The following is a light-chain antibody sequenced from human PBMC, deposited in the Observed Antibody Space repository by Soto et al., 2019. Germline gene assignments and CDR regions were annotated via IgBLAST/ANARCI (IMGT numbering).Light chain of an antibody. CDR2: DVS. J-gene: IGLJ2*01. CDR1: DSAVGGYNY. V-gene: IGLV2-14*01. Sequence: QSALTQPASVSGSPGQSITISCTGTDSAVGGYNYVSWYQQHPGKAPKVMIYDVSNRPSGVSNRFSGSKSGNTASLTISGLQTEDDADYYYSSYTSASTPLVFGGGTKLTVL. CDR3: SSYTSASTPLV.